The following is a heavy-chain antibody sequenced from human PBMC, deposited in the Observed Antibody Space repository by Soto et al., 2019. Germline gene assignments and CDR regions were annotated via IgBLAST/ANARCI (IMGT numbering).Heavy chain of an antibody. CDR3: AIEWSPAHGDAFDS. V-gene: IGHV4-61*01. CDR2: IYYSGST. CDR1: GGSVSSGSYY. D-gene: IGHD2-8*01. Sequence: QVQLQESGPGLVKPSETLSLTCTVSGGSVSSGSYYWSWIRQPPGKGLEWIGYIYYSGSTNYNPSLKSRVTISVDTSKNQFSLTLSSVTAADTAVYYCAIEWSPAHGDAFDSWGQGTMVTVSS. J-gene: IGHJ3*02.